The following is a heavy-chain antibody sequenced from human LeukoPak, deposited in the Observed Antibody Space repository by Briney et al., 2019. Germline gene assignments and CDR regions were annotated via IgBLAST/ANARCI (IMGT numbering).Heavy chain of an antibody. V-gene: IGHV1-46*01. Sequence: ASVKVSCKTSGYTFTKYYIHWARQAPAQGLEWMGMISPSGGSTSYPQKFQGRVTMTRDTSTSTVYMDLSSLRSEDTAVYICARDGVPGTYYFDNWGQGTLVTVSS. CDR1: GYTFTKYY. J-gene: IGHJ4*02. CDR2: ISPSGGST. CDR3: ARDGVPGTYYFDN. D-gene: IGHD6-19*01.